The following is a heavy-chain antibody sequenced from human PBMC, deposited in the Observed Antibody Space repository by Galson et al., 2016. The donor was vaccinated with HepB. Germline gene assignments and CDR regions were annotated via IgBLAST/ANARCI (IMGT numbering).Heavy chain of an antibody. CDR3: ARGISHLGVFDN. CDR1: GFTFRDYY. D-gene: IGHD2-8*01. V-gene: IGHV3-11*01. CDR2: ISSGGSTI. J-gene: IGHJ3*02. Sequence: SLRLSCAASGFTFRDYYLSWIRQAPGKGLEWISLISSGGSTIFYADSMKGRFTISRDNAKHSLYLQMNSLRVEDTAVYYCARGISHLGVFDNWGQGTMVTVSS.